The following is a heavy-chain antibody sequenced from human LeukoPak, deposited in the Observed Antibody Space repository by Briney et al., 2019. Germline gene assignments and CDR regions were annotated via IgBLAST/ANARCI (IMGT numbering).Heavy chain of an antibody. D-gene: IGHD1-26*01. CDR1: EFTVSSYG. CDR2: IWYDGSNK. Sequence: GRSLRLSCAASEFTVSSYGMHWVRQAPGKGLEWVAVIWYDGSNKYYADSVKGRFTISRDNSKNTLYLQMNSLRAEDTAVYYCARGGDPIVGATQPFDYWGQATLVTVSS. J-gene: IGHJ4*02. V-gene: IGHV3-33*01. CDR3: ARGGDPIVGATQPFDY.